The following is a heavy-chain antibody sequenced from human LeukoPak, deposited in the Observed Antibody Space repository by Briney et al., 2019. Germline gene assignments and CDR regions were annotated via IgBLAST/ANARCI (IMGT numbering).Heavy chain of an antibody. CDR1: GFTFSTYA. J-gene: IGHJ6*02. CDR2: ISAPGDST. V-gene: IGHV3-23*01. CDR3: AKAYGNYYQYGMDV. D-gene: IGHD4-17*01. Sequence: GGSLRLSCAASGFTFSTYAMSWVRQAPGKGLEWVSAISAPGDSTFYVDSVKGRFTISRDNSKNTLYLQMNSLRAEDTAVYYCAKAYGNYYQYGMDVWGQGTTVTVSS.